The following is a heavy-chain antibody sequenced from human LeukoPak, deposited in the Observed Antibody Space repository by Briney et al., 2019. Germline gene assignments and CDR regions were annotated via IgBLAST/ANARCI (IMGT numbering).Heavy chain of an antibody. J-gene: IGHJ4*02. Sequence: ASVKVSCKASGYTFTGYYMHWVRQAPGQGPEWMGWINPNSGGTNYAQKFQGRVTMTRDTSISTAYMELSRLRSDDTAVYYSATQRSVGATPYYFDYWGQGTLVTVSS. CDR2: INPNSGGT. CDR1: GYTFTGYY. CDR3: ATQRSVGATPYYFDY. V-gene: IGHV1-2*02. D-gene: IGHD1-26*01.